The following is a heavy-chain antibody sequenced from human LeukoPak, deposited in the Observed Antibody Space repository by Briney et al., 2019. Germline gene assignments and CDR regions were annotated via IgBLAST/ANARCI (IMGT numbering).Heavy chain of an antibody. CDR1: GFTFSSYG. J-gene: IGHJ4*02. V-gene: IGHV3-30*02. CDR2: IRYDGSNK. Sequence: PGGSLRLSCAASGFTFSSYGMHWVRQAPGKGLEWVAFIRYDGSNKYYADSVKGRFTISRDNSKNTLYLQMNSLRAEDTAVYYCARGRDYGDYDLKTLGYWGQGTLVTVSS. CDR3: ARGRDYGDYDLKTLGY. D-gene: IGHD4-17*01.